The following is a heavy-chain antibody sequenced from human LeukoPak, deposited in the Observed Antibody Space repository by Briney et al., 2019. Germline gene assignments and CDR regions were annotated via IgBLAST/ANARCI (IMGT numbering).Heavy chain of an antibody. J-gene: IGHJ4*02. D-gene: IGHD3-22*01. CDR3: ARGYYYDSSGHPPGY. V-gene: IGHV1-46*01. CDR2: INPSGGST. CDR1: GYTFTSYY. Sequence: ASVTVSCKAFGYTFTSYYMHWVRQAPGQGLEWMGIINPSGGSTSYAQKFQGRVTMTRDTSTSTVYMELSSLRSEDTAVYYCARGYYYDSSGHPPGYWGQGTLVTVSS.